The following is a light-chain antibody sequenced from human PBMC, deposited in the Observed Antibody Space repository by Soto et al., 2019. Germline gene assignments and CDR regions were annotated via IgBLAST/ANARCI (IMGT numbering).Light chain of an antibody. CDR2: GAS. Sequence: EMVLTQSPGTLSLSPGERATLSCRASQSVSSTYLAWYQQKPGQAPRLLLYGASSRATGIPDRFSGSGSGTAFTLTISRLEPEDVAVYYCQQYGSSPPSTFGQGTKLEIK. J-gene: IGKJ2*01. CDR1: QSVSSTY. CDR3: QQYGSSPPST. V-gene: IGKV3-20*01.